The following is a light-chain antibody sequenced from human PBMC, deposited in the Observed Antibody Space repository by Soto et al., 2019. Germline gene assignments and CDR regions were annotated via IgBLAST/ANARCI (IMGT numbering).Light chain of an antibody. CDR2: DVS. J-gene: IGLJ1*01. CDR3: SSYTSSSTYV. Sequence: QSVLTQPASASGSPGQSIAISCTGTSSDVGAYNSVSWYQQHPGRAPKLMIHDVSNRPSGVSNRFSGSKSGNTASLTISGLQAEDEADYYCSSYTSSSTYVFGTGTKLTVL. CDR1: SSDVGAYNS. V-gene: IGLV2-14*03.